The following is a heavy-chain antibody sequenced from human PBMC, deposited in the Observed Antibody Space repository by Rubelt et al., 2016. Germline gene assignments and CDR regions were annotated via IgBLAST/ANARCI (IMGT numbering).Heavy chain of an antibody. V-gene: IGHV5-51*01. CDR1: FATHW. D-gene: IGHD2-15*01. CDR3: ARQSGGSWSDAFDI. CDR2: IYPGDSDT. J-gene: IGHJ3*02. Sequence: FATHWIGWVRQLPGKGLEWMGTIYPGDSDTKYSPSFQGQVTMSADKSTNTAYLQWGRLRASETAIYYCARQSGGSWSDAFDIWGLGTMVSVSS.